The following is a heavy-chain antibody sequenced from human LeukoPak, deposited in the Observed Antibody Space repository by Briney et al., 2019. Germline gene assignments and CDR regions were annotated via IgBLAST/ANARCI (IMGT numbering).Heavy chain of an antibody. Sequence: PGGSLRLSCAASGFPFSSYGMHWVRQAPGKGLEGVAFLRYDGSNKYYADSVKGRVTISRDNSKNTLYLQMNSLRAEDTAVYYCAKVFSAPGTSWFDRWGQGTLVTVSS. CDR3: AKVFSAPGTSWFDR. V-gene: IGHV3-30*02. J-gene: IGHJ5*02. CDR1: GFPFSSYG. CDR2: LRYDGSNK. D-gene: IGHD6-6*01.